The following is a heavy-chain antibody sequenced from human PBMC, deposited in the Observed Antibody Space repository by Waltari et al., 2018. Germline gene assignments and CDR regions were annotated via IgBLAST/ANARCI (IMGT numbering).Heavy chain of an antibody. D-gene: IGHD6-13*01. CDR1: GFTFNKYV. CDR2: ISATGGTT. J-gene: IGHJ4*02. CDR3: ARKNSSTWPAFDY. V-gene: IGHV3-23*01. Sequence: VQLLESGGGLVQPGGSLRLSCAVSGFTFNKYVMTWVRRAPGKGLEWGSSISATGGTTYYADSVKGRFTISRDNSKTTVFLQMKSLGAEDTAIYYCARKNSSTWPAFDYWGQGLLVTVSS.